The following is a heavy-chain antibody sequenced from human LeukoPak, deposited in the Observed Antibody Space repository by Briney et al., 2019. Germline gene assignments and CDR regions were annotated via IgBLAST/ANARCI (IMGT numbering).Heavy chain of an antibody. J-gene: IGHJ3*02. V-gene: IGHV4-59*01. CDR3: VRLQPNTGEWAFDI. CDR2: VSNGGST. Sequence: SETLSLTCSVSGGTISSYYWSWIRQPPGEGLEWIGYVSNGGSTSYNPSLKGRVTISVDTSKNQLSLKLSSVTAADTAVYHCVRLQPNTGEWAFDIWGQGTMVSVSS. CDR1: GGTISSYY. D-gene: IGHD1-1*01.